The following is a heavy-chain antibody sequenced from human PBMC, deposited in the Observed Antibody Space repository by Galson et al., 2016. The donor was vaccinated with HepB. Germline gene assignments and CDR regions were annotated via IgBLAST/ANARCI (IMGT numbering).Heavy chain of an antibody. V-gene: IGHV3-64*01. J-gene: IGHJ4*02. D-gene: IGHD3-22*01. CDR1: GFTFSSYA. Sequence: SLRLSCAASGFTFSSYAMHWVRQAPGKGLEYVSAISSNGGSAYYANSVKGRFTISRDNSKNTQYLQMGSLRAEDMAVYYCAREGSYDSSPFFDYWGQGTLVTVSS. CDR2: ISSNGGSA. CDR3: AREGSYDSSPFFDY.